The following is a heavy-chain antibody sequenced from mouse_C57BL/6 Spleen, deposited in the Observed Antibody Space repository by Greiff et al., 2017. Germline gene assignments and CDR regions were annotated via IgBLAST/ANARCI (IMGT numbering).Heavy chain of an antibody. CDR3: ARGGYGSSYVWYFDV. D-gene: IGHD1-1*01. CDR2: IHPNSGST. CDR1: GYTFTSYW. V-gene: IGHV1-64*01. Sequence: QVQLQQPGAELVKPGASVKLSCKASGYTFTSYWMHWVKQRPGQGLEWIGMIHPNSGSTNYNEKFKSKATLTVDKSSSTAYMQLSSLTSEDSAVYSCARGGYGSSYVWYFDVWGTGTTVTVSS. J-gene: IGHJ1*03.